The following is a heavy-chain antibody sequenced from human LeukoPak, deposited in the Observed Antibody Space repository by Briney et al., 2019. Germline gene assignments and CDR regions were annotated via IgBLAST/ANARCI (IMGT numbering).Heavy chain of an antibody. CDR1: GFTFSNYA. V-gene: IGHV3-23*01. CDR2: ISGSGGST. Sequence: GGSLRLSCAASGFTFSNYAMSWVRQAPGKGLEWVSVISGSGGSTFYADSVKGRFTISRDNSKNTLYLQMNSLRAEDTAVYYCAKYVLRFLEPGLNYYMDVWGKGTTVTVSS. D-gene: IGHD3-3*01. J-gene: IGHJ6*03. CDR3: AKYVLRFLEPGLNYYMDV.